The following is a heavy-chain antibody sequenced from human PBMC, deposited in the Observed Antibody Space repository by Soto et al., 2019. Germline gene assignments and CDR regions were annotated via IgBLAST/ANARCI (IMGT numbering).Heavy chain of an antibody. CDR3: ARVVVVVVAAKTNYYYGMDF. J-gene: IGHJ6*04. V-gene: IGHV4-34*01. CDR2: INHSGST. CDR1: GGSFSGYY. D-gene: IGHD2-15*01. Sequence: SETLSLTCAVYGGSFSGYYWSWIRQPPGKGLEWIGEINHSGSTNYNPSLKSRVTISVDTSKNQFSLKLSSVTAADTAVYYCARVVVVVVAAKTNYYYGMDFWGKGNTLTVSS.